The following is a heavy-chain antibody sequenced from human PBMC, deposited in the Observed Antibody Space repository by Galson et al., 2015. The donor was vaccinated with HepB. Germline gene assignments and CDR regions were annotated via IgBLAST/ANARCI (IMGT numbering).Heavy chain of an antibody. CDR2: IYSGGST. D-gene: IGHD2-2*01. CDR3: ARVSSELGYCSSTSCYSPNFDY. Sequence: SLRLSCAASGFTVSSNYMTWVRQAPGKGLEWISVIYSGGSTYYADSVKGRFTISRDNSKNTLYLQMNSLRAADTAVYYCARVSSELGYCSSTSCYSPNFDYWGQGTLVTVSS. V-gene: IGHV3-66*01. CDR1: GFTVSSNY. J-gene: IGHJ4*02.